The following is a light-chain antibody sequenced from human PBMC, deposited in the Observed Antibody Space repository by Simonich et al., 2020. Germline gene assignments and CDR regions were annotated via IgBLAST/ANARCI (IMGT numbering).Light chain of an antibody. V-gene: IGKV4-1*01. CDR3: QKYNSAPRT. J-gene: IGKJ1*01. CDR1: QSVLYSSNNKNY. CDR2: WAS. Sequence: DIVMTQSPDSLAVSLGERATINCKSSQSVLYSSNNKNYLAWYQQKPGQPPKLLIYWASTRESGVPYRFSGSGSGTDFTLTISSLQPEDVATYYCQKYNSAPRTFGQGTKVEIK.